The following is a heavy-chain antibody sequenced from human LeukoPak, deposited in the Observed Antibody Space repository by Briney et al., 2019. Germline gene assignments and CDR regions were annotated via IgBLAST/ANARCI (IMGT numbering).Heavy chain of an antibody. V-gene: IGHV1-8*01. CDR1: GYTFTSYD. J-gene: IGHJ3*02. D-gene: IGHD2-15*01. Sequence: GASVKVSCKASGYTFTSYDINWVRQATGQGLEWMGWMNPNSGNTGYAQKFQGRVTMTRNTSISTAYMELSSLRSEDAAVYYCARSFRVPTPGRIDRGDAFDIWGQGTMVTVSS. CDR3: ARSFRVPTPGRIDRGDAFDI. CDR2: MNPNSGNT.